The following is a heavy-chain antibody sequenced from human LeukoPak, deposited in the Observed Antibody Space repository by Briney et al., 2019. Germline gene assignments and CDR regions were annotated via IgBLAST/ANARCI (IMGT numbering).Heavy chain of an antibody. CDR1: GYSSTSYW. V-gene: IGHV5-51*01. J-gene: IGHJ3*02. CDR3: ARPRSYGHDAFDI. D-gene: IGHD5-18*01. CDR2: IFPGDSDT. Sequence: GESLQISSKASGYSSTSYWIGTVRQMPGKRLEWMGIIFPGDSDTRYSPSFQGQVTVSADKSISTAYLPWSSRKPSDTATYYCARPRSYGHDAFDIWGQGTMVTVSS.